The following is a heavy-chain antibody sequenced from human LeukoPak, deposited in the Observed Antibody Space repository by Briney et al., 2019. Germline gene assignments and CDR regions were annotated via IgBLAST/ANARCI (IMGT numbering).Heavy chain of an antibody. CDR1: GFTFSSYS. Sequence: GSLRLSCAASGFTFSSYSMSWVRQAPGKGLEWVAHIKQGGSETSYVDSVKGRFTVSRDNAKNSVYLQMNSLRAEDTAVYYCAREDDSSGAFDIWGQGTMVTVSS. D-gene: IGHD3-22*01. CDR3: AREDDSSGAFDI. V-gene: IGHV3-7*01. J-gene: IGHJ3*02. CDR2: IKQGGSET.